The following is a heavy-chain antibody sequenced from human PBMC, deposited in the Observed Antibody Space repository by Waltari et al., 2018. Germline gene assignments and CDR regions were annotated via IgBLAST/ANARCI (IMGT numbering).Heavy chain of an antibody. Sequence: QVQLVQSGAEVKKPGSSVKVSCKASGGTFSSYAISWVRQAPGPGLEWMGRIIPILGIANYAQKFQGRVTITADKSTSTAYMELSSLRSEDTAVYYCARDDRITIFGVVINNWFDPWGQGTLVTVSS. CDR3: ARDDRITIFGVVINNWFDP. D-gene: IGHD3-3*01. V-gene: IGHV1-69*04. CDR1: GGTFSSYA. CDR2: IIPILGIA. J-gene: IGHJ5*02.